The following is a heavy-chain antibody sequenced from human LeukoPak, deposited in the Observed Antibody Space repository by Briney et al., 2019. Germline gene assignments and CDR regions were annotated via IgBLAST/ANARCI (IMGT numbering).Heavy chain of an antibody. V-gene: IGHV3-30-3*01. D-gene: IGHD3-22*01. Sequence: GGSLRLSCAASGFTFSSYAMHWVHQAPGKGLEWVAVISYDGSNKYYADSVKGRFTISRDNSKNTLYLQMNSLRAEDTAVYYCARERHYYDSSGYLLAPDYWGQGTLVTVSS. J-gene: IGHJ4*02. CDR3: ARERHYYDSSGYLLAPDY. CDR2: ISYDGSNK. CDR1: GFTFSSYA.